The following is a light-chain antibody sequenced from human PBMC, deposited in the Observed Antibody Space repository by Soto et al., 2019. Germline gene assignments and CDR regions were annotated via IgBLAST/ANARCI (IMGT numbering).Light chain of an antibody. J-gene: IGKJ2*01. CDR3: QEYHNWPPYT. V-gene: IGKV3-15*01. Sequence: EIVMTQSPATLSLSPGERATLSCRASQSVSTNLAWYQQKPGQAPRLLMYGASTRATGIPARFSGSGSGTEFTLTISSLQSEDFAVYFWQEYHNWPPYTFGQGTKLEIK. CDR2: GAS. CDR1: QSVSTN.